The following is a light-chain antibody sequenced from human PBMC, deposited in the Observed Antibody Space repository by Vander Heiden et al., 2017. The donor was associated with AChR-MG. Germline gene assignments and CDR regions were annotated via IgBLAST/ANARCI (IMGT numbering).Light chain of an antibody. CDR2: GNS. J-gene: IGLJ2*01. V-gene: IGLV1-40*01. Sequence: QSVLTQPPSVSGAPGQRVPISCTGINSNIGAGEDVQWYPQLPGTAAKLLIYGNSNRPSGVPDRFSGSKSGTSASLAITGLHAEDEADYYSQSYDSSLSAVVFGGGTKLTVL. CDR1: NSNIGAGED. CDR3: QSYDSSLSAVV.